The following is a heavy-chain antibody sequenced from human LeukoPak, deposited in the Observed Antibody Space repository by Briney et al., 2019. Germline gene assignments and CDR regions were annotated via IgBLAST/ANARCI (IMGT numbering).Heavy chain of an antibody. J-gene: IGHJ3*02. V-gene: IGHV3-23*01. CDR3: AKDRRCSSTTCYDAFGI. D-gene: IGHD2-2*01. CDR1: GFTFSSYA. Sequence: PGGSLRLSCAASGFTFSSYAMSWVRQAPGKGLEWVSGISGSSGSTYYADSVKGRFTISRDNSKNTLYLQMDRLRAEDTAVYYCAKDRRCSSTTCYDAFGIWGQGTMVTVSS. CDR2: ISGSSGST.